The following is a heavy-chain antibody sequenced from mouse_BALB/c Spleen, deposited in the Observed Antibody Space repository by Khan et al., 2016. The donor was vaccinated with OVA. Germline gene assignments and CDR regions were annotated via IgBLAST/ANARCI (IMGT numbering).Heavy chain of an antibody. CDR2: MIYSGNT. CDR3: ARSTSRYAIAY. J-gene: IGHJ3*01. CDR1: GDSITSGY. D-gene: IGHD2-14*01. Sequence: EVQLQESGPSLVKPSQTLSLTCSVTGDSITSGYWSWIRKFPGNKLEYMGYMIYSGNTYYNPSLKRRISITRHTSKNQYYLQLNSVTIEDTATYYCARSTSRYAIAYWGQGTLVTVSA. V-gene: IGHV3-8*02.